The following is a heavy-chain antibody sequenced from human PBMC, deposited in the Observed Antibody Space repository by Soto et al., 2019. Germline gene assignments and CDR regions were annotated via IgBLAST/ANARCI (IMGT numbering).Heavy chain of an antibody. V-gene: IGHV3-30-3*01. CDR3: AREHLAYCGGDCYSLAY. CDR2: ISYDGSNK. Sequence: LRLSCAAPGFTFSSYAMHWVRQAPGKGLEWVAVISYDGSNKYYADSVKGRFTISRDNSKNTLYLQMNSLRAEDTAVYYCAREHLAYCGGDCYSLAYWGQGTLVTVSS. D-gene: IGHD2-21*02. CDR1: GFTFSSYA. J-gene: IGHJ4*02.